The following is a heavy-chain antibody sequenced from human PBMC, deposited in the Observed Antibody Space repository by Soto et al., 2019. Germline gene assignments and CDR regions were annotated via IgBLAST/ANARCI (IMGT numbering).Heavy chain of an antibody. V-gene: IGHV1-2*02. CDR1: GYTFTGYY. Sequence: GGPVKVSCKAPGYTFTGYYMHWVRQAPGQGLEWMGWINPNSGGTNYAQKFQGRVTMTRDTSISTAYMELSRLRSDDTAVYYCARDGGVVVPAAIPVIWFDPWGQGTLVTVSS. D-gene: IGHD2-2*02. CDR2: INPNSGGT. J-gene: IGHJ5*02. CDR3: ARDGGVVVPAAIPVIWFDP.